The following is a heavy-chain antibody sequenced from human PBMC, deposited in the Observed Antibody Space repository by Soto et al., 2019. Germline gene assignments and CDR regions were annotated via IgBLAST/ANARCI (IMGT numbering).Heavy chain of an antibody. CDR3: ARGYSRGGYEGVQDWFDP. CDR1: GGSISSGGYY. V-gene: IGHV4-31*03. D-gene: IGHD6-19*01. J-gene: IGHJ5*02. Sequence: QVQLQESGPGLVKPSQTLSLTCTVSGGSISSGGYYWSWIRQHPGKGLEWIGYIYYSGSTYYNPSLKSRVTLSVDTSKNQFSLKLSSVTAADTAVYYCARGYSRGGYEGVQDWFDPWGQGTLVTVSS. CDR2: IYYSGST.